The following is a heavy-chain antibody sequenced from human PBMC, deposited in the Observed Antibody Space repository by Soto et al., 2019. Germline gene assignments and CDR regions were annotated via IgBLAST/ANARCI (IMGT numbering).Heavy chain of an antibody. CDR1: GYTFTGYY. D-gene: IGHD6-13*01. CDR2: ISAYNGNT. Sequence: ASVKVSCKASGYTFTGYYMHWVRQAPGQGLEWMGWISAYNGNTNYAQKLQGRVTMTTDTSTSTAYMELRSLRSDDTAVYYCARDMAAAADFDYWGQGTLVTVSS. V-gene: IGHV1-18*04. J-gene: IGHJ4*02. CDR3: ARDMAAAADFDY.